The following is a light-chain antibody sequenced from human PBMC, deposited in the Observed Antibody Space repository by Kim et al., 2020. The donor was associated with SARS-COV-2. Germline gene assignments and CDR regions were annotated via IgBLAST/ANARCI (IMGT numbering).Light chain of an antibody. J-gene: IGLJ3*02. V-gene: IGLV3-21*04. CDR1: NIGSNS. Sequence: APGKTARITCGGSNIGSNSVHLYRQKPGQAPVLVMYYESDRPSGIPERFSASKSGSTATLTISRVEAGDEADYYCQVWDRSSDHWVFGGGTQLTVL. CDR3: QVWDRSSDHWV. CDR2: YES.